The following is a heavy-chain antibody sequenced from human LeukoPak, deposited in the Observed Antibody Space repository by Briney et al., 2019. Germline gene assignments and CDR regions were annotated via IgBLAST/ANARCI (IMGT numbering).Heavy chain of an antibody. V-gene: IGHV3-48*03. J-gene: IGHJ4*02. CDR3: ARDSLRPFDY. D-gene: IGHD3-16*01. CDR2: ISSSGSTI. CDR1: GFTFSSYE. Sequence: GGSLRLSCAASGFTFSSYEMNWVRQAPGKGLVWVSYISSSGSTIKYRDSVKGRFTIPRDNAKNSLYLQMNSLRAEDTAVYYCARDSLRPFDYWGQGTLVTVSS.